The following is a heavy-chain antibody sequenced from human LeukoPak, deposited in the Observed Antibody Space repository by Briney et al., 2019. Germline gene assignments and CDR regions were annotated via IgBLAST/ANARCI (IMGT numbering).Heavy chain of an antibody. V-gene: IGHV4-61*02. CDR2: IYTSGSN. J-gene: IGHJ4*02. Sequence: SATLPLTCAAAGASISSGSYYCSWIPQPAGEGLAWIGRIYTSGSNNYNASLKSRVTISVDTSKNQFSLKLSSVTATDTAVYYCARESSGWYTVIFDYWGQGTLVTVSS. CDR3: ARESSGWYTVIFDY. D-gene: IGHD6-19*01. CDR1: GASISSGSYY.